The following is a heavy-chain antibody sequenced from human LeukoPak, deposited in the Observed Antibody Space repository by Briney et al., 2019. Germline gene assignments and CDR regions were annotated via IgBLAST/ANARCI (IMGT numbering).Heavy chain of an antibody. D-gene: IGHD2-15*01. V-gene: IGHV3-23*01. Sequence: GVLRLSCAASGFSFSTHGIHWVRQAPGKGLDWVSAISAGGDRTDYAHSVKGRFIISRDNSKNTLYLQMNSLRAEDTAVYYCAWPSTLRYCSGDTCYSHWGQGTLVTVSS. CDR1: GFSFSTHG. J-gene: IGHJ4*02. CDR2: ISAGGDRT. CDR3: AWPSTLRYCSGDTCYSH.